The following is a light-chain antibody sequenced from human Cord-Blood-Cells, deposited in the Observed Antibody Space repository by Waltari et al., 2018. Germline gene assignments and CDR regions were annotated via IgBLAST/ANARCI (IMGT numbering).Light chain of an antibody. CDR3: CSYAGSYNYV. J-gene: IGLJ1*01. Sequence: QSALTQPRSVSGSPGQSVTISCTGTSSDVGGYNYVSWYQQHPGKAPKLMIYDVSKRPSGVPDRFSGSKSGNTASLTISGLHAEDEADYYCCSYAGSYNYVFGTGTKVTVL. CDR1: SSDVGGYNY. CDR2: DVS. V-gene: IGLV2-11*01.